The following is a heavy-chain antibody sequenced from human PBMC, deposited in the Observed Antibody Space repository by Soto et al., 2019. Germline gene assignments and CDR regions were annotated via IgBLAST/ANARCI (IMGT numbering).Heavy chain of an antibody. CDR2: IKSKTDGGTT. D-gene: IGHD4-17*01. CDR3: TTGNDYGDHPLSPHFDY. V-gene: IGHV3-15*01. J-gene: IGHJ4*02. CDR1: GFTFSNAW. Sequence: EVQLVESGGGLVKPEGSLRLSCAASGFTFSNAWMSWVRQAPGKGLEWVGRIKSKTDGGTTDYAAPVKGRFTISRDDSKNTLYLQMNSLKTEDTAVYYCTTGNDYGDHPLSPHFDYWGQGTLVTVSS.